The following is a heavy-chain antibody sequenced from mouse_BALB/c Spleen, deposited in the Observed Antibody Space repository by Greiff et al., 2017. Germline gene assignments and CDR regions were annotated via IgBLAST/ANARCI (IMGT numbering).Heavy chain of an antibody. CDR1: GFNIKDTY. Sequence: EVQLQQSGAELVKPGASVKLSCTASGFNIKDTYMHWVKQRPEQGLEWIGRIDPANGNTKYDPKFQGKATITADTSSNTAYLQLSSLTSEDTAVYYCASGRYGYDGFAYWGQGTLVTVSA. D-gene: IGHD2-2*01. CDR2: IDPANGNT. J-gene: IGHJ3*01. CDR3: ASGRYGYDGFAY. V-gene: IGHV14-3*02.